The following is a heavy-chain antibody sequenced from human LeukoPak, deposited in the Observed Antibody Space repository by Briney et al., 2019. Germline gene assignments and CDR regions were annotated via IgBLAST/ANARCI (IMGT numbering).Heavy chain of an antibody. V-gene: IGHV4-4*07. CDR1: GGSISSYY. D-gene: IGHD3-3*01. CDR2: IYSSGII. CDR3: ARDTGKSGYPDY. Sequence: SETLSLTCTVSGGSISSYYWSWIRQPAGKAPEWIGRIYSSGIINYNPSLKSRVTMSLDNSRNQLSLKLSYVTAADTAVYYCARDTGKSGYPDYWGQGTLVTVSS. J-gene: IGHJ4*02.